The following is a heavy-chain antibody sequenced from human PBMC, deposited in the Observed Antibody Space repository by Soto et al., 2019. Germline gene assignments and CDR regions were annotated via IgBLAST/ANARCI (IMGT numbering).Heavy chain of an antibody. J-gene: IGHJ6*02. D-gene: IGHD6-19*01. V-gene: IGHV5-51*01. Sequence: PGESLKISCKGSGYSFTSYWIGWVRQMPGKGLEWMGIIYPGDSDTRYSPSFQGQVTISADKSISTAYPQWSSLKASDTAMYYCARQPPVAGYSAYSGMDVWGQGTTVTVSS. CDR1: GYSFTSYW. CDR2: IYPGDSDT. CDR3: ARQPPVAGYSAYSGMDV.